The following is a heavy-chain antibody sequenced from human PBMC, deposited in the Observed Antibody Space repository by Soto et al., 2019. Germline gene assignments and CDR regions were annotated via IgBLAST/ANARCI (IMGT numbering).Heavy chain of an antibody. CDR2: IRQKTNSYTT. J-gene: IGHJ4*02. V-gene: IGHV3-72*01. D-gene: IGHD4-17*01. CDR1: GLTFSDRY. CDR3: TTVTTVHYYFGC. Sequence: GGSLRLSCAASGLTFSDRYMDWVRQAPGKGLDWVGRIRQKTNSYTTEYAASVKGRFIISRDDSTNSLCHQMTSLKPGDTAVYYCTTVTTVHYYFGCWGQGTLGTVSS.